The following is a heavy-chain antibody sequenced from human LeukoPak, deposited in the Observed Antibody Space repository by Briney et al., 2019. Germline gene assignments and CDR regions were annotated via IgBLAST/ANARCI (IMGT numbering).Heavy chain of an antibody. D-gene: IGHD2-21*01. CDR2: FSVSDETT. Sequence: GGSLRLSCAASGFTFSIYAMSWVRQAPGKGLEWVSGFSVSDETTYYADSVKGRFTISRDSSKNTLFLQMNRLRPEDAAVYYCAKAPVTTCRGAYCYPFDYWGQGTLVTVSS. CDR1: GFTFSIYA. J-gene: IGHJ4*02. CDR3: AKAPVTTCRGAYCYPFDY. V-gene: IGHV3-23*01.